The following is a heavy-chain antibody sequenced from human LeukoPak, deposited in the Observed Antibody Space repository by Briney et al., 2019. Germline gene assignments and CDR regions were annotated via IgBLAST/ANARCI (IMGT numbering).Heavy chain of an antibody. Sequence: PSQTLSLTCTVSGGSISSGGYYWSWIRQHPGKGLEWIGYIYYSGSTYYNPSLKSRVTISVDTSKNQFSLKLSSVTAAGTAVYYCARDRRDYAYNWFDPWGQGTLVTVSS. D-gene: IGHD4-17*01. CDR1: GGSISSGGYY. V-gene: IGHV4-31*03. J-gene: IGHJ5*02. CDR2: IYYSGST. CDR3: ARDRRDYAYNWFDP.